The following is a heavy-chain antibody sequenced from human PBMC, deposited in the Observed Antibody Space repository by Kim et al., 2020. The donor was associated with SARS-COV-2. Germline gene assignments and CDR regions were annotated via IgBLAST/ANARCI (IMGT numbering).Heavy chain of an antibody. J-gene: IGHJ6*02. D-gene: IGHD5-18*01. CDR2: ISGSGGST. Sequence: GGSLRLSCAASGFTFSSYAMSWVRQAPGKGLEWVSAISGSGGSTYYADSVKGRFTISRDNSKNTLYLQMNSLRAEDTAVYYCAKGPGYSYGAPYYYGMDVWGQGTTVTVSS. CDR1: GFTFSSYA. V-gene: IGHV3-23*01. CDR3: AKGPGYSYGAPYYYGMDV.